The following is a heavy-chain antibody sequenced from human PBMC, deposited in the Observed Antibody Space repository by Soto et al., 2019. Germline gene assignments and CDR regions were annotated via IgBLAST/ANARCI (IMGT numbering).Heavy chain of an antibody. CDR1: GLTFSTSI. CDR2: ISGDATSK. V-gene: IGHV3-30-3*01. Sequence: GGSLRLSCAASGLTFSTSIMHWVRQTPGKGLEWIAVISGDATSKIYRDSLKGRFTISRDNSKNTLYLEMNSLTAEDTAVYYCAVEEDSGGHPELLQH. D-gene: IGHD2-15*01. J-gene: IGHJ1*01. CDR3: AVEEDSGGHPELLQH.